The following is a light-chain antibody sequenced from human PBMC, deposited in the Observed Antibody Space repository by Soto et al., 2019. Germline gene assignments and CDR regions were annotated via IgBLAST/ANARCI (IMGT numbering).Light chain of an antibody. V-gene: IGKV3-20*01. CDR2: GIF. Sequence: EIVLTQSPDSLYLSSGERATLSCRASRSGYTGYLAWYQQRPGQPPRLLIYGIFTRADGIPDRFSGSGSGKDFTLTITRLDPEDSAVYYCQHYGHPQWTCGGGTKEEI. CDR3: QHYGHPQWT. CDR1: RSGYTGY. J-gene: IGKJ4*02.